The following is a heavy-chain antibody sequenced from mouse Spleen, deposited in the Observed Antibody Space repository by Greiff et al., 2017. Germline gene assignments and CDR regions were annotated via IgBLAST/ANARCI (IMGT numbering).Heavy chain of an antibody. CDR2: ISSGGGNT. Sequence: EVHLVESGGGLVKLGGSLKLSCAASGFTFSSYAMSWVRQTPEKRLEWVATISSGGGNTYYPDSVKGRFTISRDNAKNTLYLQMSSLKSEDTAMYYCASTLLRLLGYFDVWGAGTTVTVSS. D-gene: IGHD1-2*01. CDR1: GFTFSSYA. V-gene: IGHV5-9-3*01. CDR3: ASTLLRLLGYFDV. J-gene: IGHJ1*01.